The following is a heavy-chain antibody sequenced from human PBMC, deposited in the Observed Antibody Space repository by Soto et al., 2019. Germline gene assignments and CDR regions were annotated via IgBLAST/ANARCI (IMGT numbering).Heavy chain of an antibody. Sequence: QVQLQQWGAGLLKPSETLSLTCAVYGGSFSGYYWSWIRQPPGKGLEWIGEINHSGSTNYNPSLKRRVTISVDTSKNQFPLKLSSVTDADAAVYYCAVHGSRGLGYWGQGTLVTVST. V-gene: IGHV4-34*01. J-gene: IGHJ4*02. CDR3: AVHGSRGLGY. CDR2: INHSGST. D-gene: IGHD3-16*01. CDR1: GGSFSGYY.